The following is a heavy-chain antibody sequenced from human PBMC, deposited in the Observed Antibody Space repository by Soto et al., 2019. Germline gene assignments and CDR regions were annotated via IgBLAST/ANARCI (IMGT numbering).Heavy chain of an antibody. V-gene: IGHV1-69*06. Sequence: SVKVSCKPSGGTFGRYALSWERRAPGPSLEWIGQINAGFGATDLAQIFPGRVTISAAKSNTPFYMELSSMPSDEAAVYHCATDCSRGRFYVSSGMGVWG. CDR1: GGTFGRYA. CDR3: ATDCSRGRFYVSSGMGV. CDR2: INAGFGAT. D-gene: IGHD2-15*01. J-gene: IGHJ6*02.